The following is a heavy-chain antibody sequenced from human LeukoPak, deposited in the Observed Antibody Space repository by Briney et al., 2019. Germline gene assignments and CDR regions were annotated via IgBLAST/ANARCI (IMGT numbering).Heavy chain of an antibody. CDR1: SYTFTSYG. CDR2: ISALNGST. J-gene: IGHJ5*02. CDR3: ARKGSYYGSGSYPNWFDP. Sequence: GASVKVSCKASSYTFTSYGIRWVRQAPGLGLEWMGWISALNGSTNYAQKLQGRDTMATETSTRTAYMELRSLRSDDTAVYYCARKGSYYGSGSYPNWFDPWSQGTLVTVSS. D-gene: IGHD3-10*01. V-gene: IGHV1-18*01.